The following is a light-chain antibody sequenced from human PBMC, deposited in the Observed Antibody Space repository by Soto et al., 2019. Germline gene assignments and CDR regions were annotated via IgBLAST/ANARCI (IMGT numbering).Light chain of an antibody. CDR2: DAS. Sequence: IVMTQSPVTLSVSPGERATLSCRSSKTVSSNLAWFQQKPGQAPRLLIYDASSRATGIPARFSGSGSGTEFTHTISSMQSEDFAVYYCQQYKELTRTFGQGTKVAIK. J-gene: IGKJ1*01. CDR1: KTVSSN. CDR3: QQYKELTRT. V-gene: IGKV3-15*01.